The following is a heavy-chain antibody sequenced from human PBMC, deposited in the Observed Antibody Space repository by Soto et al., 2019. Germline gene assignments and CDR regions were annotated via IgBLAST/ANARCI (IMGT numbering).Heavy chain of an antibody. D-gene: IGHD4-17*01. V-gene: IGHV3-48*01. CDR3: LYGDYN. CDR1: GITFSSHA. Sequence: EVQLVESGGDLVQPGGSLRLSCAASGITFSSHAMNWVRQAPGKGLEWVASIRATGVTYYADSVKGRFIISRDNAKDSLFLQIDSLRVEDTAVYYCLYGDYNWGQGTLVTVSS. CDR2: IRATGVT. J-gene: IGHJ4*02.